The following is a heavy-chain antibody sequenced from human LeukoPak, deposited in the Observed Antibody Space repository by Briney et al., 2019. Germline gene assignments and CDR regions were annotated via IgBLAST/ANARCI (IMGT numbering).Heavy chain of an antibody. J-gene: IGHJ5*02. CDR3: AKDRGEERYSSTWSFDP. CDR1: GFTVSSNY. Sequence: GGSLRLSCAASGFTVSSNYMSWVRQAPGKGLEWVSVIYSGGSTYYADSVKGRFTISRDNSKNTLYLQMNSLRAEDTAVYYCAKDRGEERYSSTWSFDPWGQGTLVTVSS. V-gene: IGHV3-53*01. CDR2: IYSGGST. D-gene: IGHD6-13*01.